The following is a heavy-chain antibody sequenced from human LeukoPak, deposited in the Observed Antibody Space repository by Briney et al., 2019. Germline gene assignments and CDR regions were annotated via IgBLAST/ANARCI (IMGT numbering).Heavy chain of an antibody. J-gene: IGHJ4*02. CDR1: GFTFGSYV. CDR3: AKAKGHDILTGSRIFDY. CDR2: ISGSSDII. D-gene: IGHD3-9*01. Sequence: PGGTLRLSCAASGFTFGSYVVNWVRQAPGKGRAWVSLISGSSDIIYYADSVKGRFTISRDNSKNTLYVQMDSLRAEDTAIYYCAKAKGHDILTGSRIFDYWGQGTLVTISS. V-gene: IGHV3-23*01.